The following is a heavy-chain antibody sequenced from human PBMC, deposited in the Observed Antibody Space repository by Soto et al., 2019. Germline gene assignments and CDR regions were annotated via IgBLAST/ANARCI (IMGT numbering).Heavy chain of an antibody. Sequence: QVQLQESGPGLVKPSQTLSLTCTVSGGSISSGGYYWSWIRQHPGKGLEWIGYIYYSGSTYYNPALKSRVTISVDTSKNPFSLKLSSVTAADTAVYYCARSSTYDFWSGYYVRPSPVDAFDIWGQGTMVTVSS. V-gene: IGHV4-31*03. CDR3: ARSSTYDFWSGYYVRPSPVDAFDI. D-gene: IGHD3-3*01. CDR2: IYYSGST. J-gene: IGHJ3*02. CDR1: GGSISSGGYY.